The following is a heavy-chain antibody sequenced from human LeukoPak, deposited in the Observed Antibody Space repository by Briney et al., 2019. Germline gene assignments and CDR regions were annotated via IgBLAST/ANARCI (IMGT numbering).Heavy chain of an antibody. CDR1: GFTFSSYG. CDR3: AKDSSGWYVGYFQH. D-gene: IGHD6-19*01. Sequence: GRSLRLSCAASGFTFSSYGMHWVRQAPGKGLEWVAVISYDGSNKYYADSVKGRFTISRDNSKNTLYLQMNSLRAEDTAVYYCAKDSSGWYVGYFQHWGQGTLVTVSS. V-gene: IGHV3-30*18. J-gene: IGHJ1*01. CDR2: ISYDGSNK.